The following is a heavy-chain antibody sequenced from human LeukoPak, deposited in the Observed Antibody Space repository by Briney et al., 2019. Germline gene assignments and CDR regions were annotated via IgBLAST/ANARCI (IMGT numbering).Heavy chain of an antibody. CDR3: ARDALGIAARAFDC. CDR2: IYTSGST. V-gene: IGHV4-4*07. CDR1: GGSISHYY. J-gene: IGHJ4*02. Sequence: PSETLSLTCTVSGGSISHYYWSWIRQPAGKGLEWIGRIYTSGSTNYNPSLKSRVTMSVDTSKNQFSLKLSSVTAADTAVYYCARDALGIAARAFDCWGQGTLVTVSS. D-gene: IGHD6-6*01.